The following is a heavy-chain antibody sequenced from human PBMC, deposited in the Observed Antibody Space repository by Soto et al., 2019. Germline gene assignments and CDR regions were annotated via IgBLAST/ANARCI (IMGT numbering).Heavy chain of an antibody. V-gene: IGHV4-39*01. Sequence: SETLSLTCAVSGGSISSGGYYWGWIRQPPGKGKEWIGNIYYSGSTYYNPSLKSRVTISVDTSKNQFSLKLSSVTAADTAVYYCACIFSGGYSYGFSYYGMDVWGQGTTVTVSS. D-gene: IGHD5-18*01. J-gene: IGHJ6*02. CDR3: ACIFSGGYSYGFSYYGMDV. CDR2: IYYSGST. CDR1: GGSISSGGYY.